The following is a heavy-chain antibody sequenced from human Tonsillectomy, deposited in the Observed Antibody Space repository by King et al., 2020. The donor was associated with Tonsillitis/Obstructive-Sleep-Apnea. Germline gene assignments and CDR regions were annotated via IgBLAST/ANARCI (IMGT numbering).Heavy chain of an antibody. J-gene: IGHJ6*03. Sequence: QLVQSGGGLIQPGGSLRLSCAASGFTVSSNYMSWVRQAPGKGLEWVSVIYSGGSTYYADSVKGRFTISRDNSKNTLYLQMNSLRAEDTAVYYCARVGSPYDFWSGYDLNYYYYYYMDVWGKGTTVTVSS. CDR2: IYSGGST. CDR1: GFTVSSNY. CDR3: ARVGSPYDFWSGYDLNYYYYYYMDV. D-gene: IGHD3-3*01. V-gene: IGHV3-53*01.